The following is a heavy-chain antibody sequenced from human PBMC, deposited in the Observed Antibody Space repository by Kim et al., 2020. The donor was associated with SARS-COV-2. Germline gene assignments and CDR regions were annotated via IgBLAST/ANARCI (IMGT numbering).Heavy chain of an antibody. CDR3: ARDLLLTGNNVYYYYGMDV. V-gene: IGHV3-48*03. Sequence: GGSLRLSCAASGFTFSSYEMNWVRQAPGKGLEWVSYISSSGSTIYYADSVKGRFTISRDNAKNSLYLQMNSLRAEDTAVYYCARDLLLTGNNVYYYYGMDVWGQGTTVTISS. D-gene: IGHD3-9*01. J-gene: IGHJ6*02. CDR2: ISSSGSTI. CDR1: GFTFSSYE.